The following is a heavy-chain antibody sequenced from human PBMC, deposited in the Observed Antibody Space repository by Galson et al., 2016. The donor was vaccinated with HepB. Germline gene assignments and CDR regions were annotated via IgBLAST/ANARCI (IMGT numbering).Heavy chain of an antibody. D-gene: IGHD3-10*01. J-gene: IGHJ6*02. V-gene: IGHV3-30*18. CDR1: GSFFSNYG. CDR2: VSYDGYSK. Sequence: SLRLSCAASGSFFSNYGMHWVRQAPGKGLAWVAVVSYDGYSKYYADSVKGRFTISRDNSKTTMYLQMNSLRVEDTAVYYCAKDVYTSGSEYGMDVWGQGTTVTVS. CDR3: AKDVYTSGSEYGMDV.